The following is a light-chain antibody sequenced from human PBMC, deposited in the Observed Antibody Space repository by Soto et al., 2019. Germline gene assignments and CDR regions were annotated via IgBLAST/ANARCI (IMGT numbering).Light chain of an antibody. CDR2: DAP. J-gene: IGKJ1*01. CDR3: QHSGT. Sequence: DIQMTQSPSTLSASVGDRVTFTCRASQSISNWLAWYQQKPGKAPKLLIHDAPTLDRGVPSRFSGSGPGTGFTLSISSLQTDDFATYYCQHSGTFGQGTKV. CDR1: QSISNW. V-gene: IGKV1-5*01.